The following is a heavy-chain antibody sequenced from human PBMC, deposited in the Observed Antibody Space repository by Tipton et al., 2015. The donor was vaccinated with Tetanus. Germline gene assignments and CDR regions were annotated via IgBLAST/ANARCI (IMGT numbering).Heavy chain of an antibody. CDR2: ISGEGRTL. J-gene: IGHJ4*02. V-gene: IGHV3-30*04. CDR3: ARGLGDGGLGY. D-gene: IGHD3-10*01. CDR1: GFIFSDFA. Sequence: SLRLSCAASGFIFSDFAMHWVRQPPGKGLEWVTVISGEGRTLDPTDPVKGRFTISRDNAENSLYLQMNSLRDEDTAVYYCARGLGDGGLGYWGQGTLVTVSS.